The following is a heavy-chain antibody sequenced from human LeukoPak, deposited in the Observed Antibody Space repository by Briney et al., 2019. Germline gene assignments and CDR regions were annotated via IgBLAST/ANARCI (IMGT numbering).Heavy chain of an antibody. D-gene: IGHD3-16*02. V-gene: IGHV3-21*05. CDR3: ARVSAGVIGMKDVFDI. CDR1: GFTFSSYS. Sequence: GGSLRPSCAASGFTFSSYSMNWVRQAPGKGLEWVSYISGSSSYIYYADSVKGRFTISRHNAKNSLYLQMNSLRAEDTAVYYCARVSAGVIGMKDVFDIWGQGTMVTVSS. CDR2: ISGSSSYI. J-gene: IGHJ3*02.